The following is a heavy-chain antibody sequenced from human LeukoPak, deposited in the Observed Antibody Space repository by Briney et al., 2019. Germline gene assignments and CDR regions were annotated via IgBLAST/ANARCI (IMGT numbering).Heavy chain of an antibody. CDR2: IKQYESEK. V-gene: IGHV3-7*03. Sequence: GGSLRLSCAASGFTFNSYWMIWVRQAPGKGLEGVTNIKQYESEKFYVDSVKGRFTITRDNDKNSIYLQMNSLRAEDTAVYYCARVNYYDSSVGWFDPWGQGTLVTVSS. CDR1: GFTFNSYW. D-gene: IGHD3-22*01. CDR3: ARVNYYDSSVGWFDP. J-gene: IGHJ5*02.